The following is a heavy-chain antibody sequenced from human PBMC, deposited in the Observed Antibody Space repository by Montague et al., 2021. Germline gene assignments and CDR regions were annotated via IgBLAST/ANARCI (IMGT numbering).Heavy chain of an antibody. CDR2: TSGRSTYI. Sequence: SLRLSCPGSGFTFDSYDMNWVRQAPGKGLEWVSSTSGRSTYIYYGDSMKGRVIISRDNAKNPLYLQMNSLRVEDTAIYYCARQEYGLDVWGQGTTVTVSS. CDR1: GFTFDSYD. V-gene: IGHV3-21*01. J-gene: IGHJ6*02. CDR3: ARQEYGLDV.